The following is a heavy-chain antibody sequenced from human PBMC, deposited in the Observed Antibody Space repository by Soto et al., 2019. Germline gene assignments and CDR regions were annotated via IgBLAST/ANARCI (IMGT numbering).Heavy chain of an antibody. V-gene: IGHV4-59*01. D-gene: IGHD3-3*01. CDR1: GGSISSYY. CDR3: AIDTNAYYDFWSGLRGFDP. J-gene: IGHJ5*02. Sequence: SETLSLTCTVSGGSISSYYWSWIRQPPGKGLEWIGYIYYSGSTNYNPSLKSRVTISVDTSKNQFSLKLSSVTAADTAVYYCAIDTNAYYDFWSGLRGFDPWGQGALVTVSS. CDR2: IYYSGST.